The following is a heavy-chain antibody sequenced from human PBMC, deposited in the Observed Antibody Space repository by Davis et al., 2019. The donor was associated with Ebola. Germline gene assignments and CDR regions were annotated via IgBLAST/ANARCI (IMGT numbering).Heavy chain of an antibody. CDR3: ARERAVWWLRAFDI. CDR1: GGSISSYY. D-gene: IGHD5-12*01. V-gene: IGHV4-59*01. J-gene: IGHJ3*02. Sequence: PSETLSLTCTVSGGSISSYYWSWIRQPPGKGLEWIGYIYYSGSTNYNPSLKSRVTISVDTSKNQFSLKLSSVTAADTAVYYCARERAVWWLRAFDIWGQGTMVTVSS. CDR2: IYYSGST.